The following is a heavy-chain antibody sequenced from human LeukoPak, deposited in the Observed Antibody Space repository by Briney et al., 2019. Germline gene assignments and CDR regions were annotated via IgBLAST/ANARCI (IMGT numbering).Heavy chain of an antibody. J-gene: IGHJ1*01. D-gene: IGHD3-22*01. CDR2: INGDGSST. V-gene: IGHV3-74*01. CDR1: GFTFRRYW. CDR3: ATGNYYDSRGYYTFGH. Sequence: PVGSLRLSCAASGFTFRRYWMHWVRQAPGKGLGWVSRINGDGSSTRYADYVKGGFTISKDNDKNTLYLQMNSLRAEDTAVYYCATGNYYDSRGYYTFGHWGQGTLVTVSS.